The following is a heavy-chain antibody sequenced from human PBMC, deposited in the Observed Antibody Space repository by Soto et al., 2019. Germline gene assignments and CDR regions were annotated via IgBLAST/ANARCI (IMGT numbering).Heavy chain of an antibody. CDR2: IYYSGST. CDR1: GGSISSGDYY. Sequence: SETLSLTCTVSGGSISSGDYYWSWIRQPPGKGLEWIGYIYYSGSTYYNPSLKSRVTISVDTSKNQFSLKLSSVTAADTAVYYCAREGQLTEMDFDYWGQGTLVTVS. J-gene: IGHJ4*02. V-gene: IGHV4-30-4*01. D-gene: IGHD6-13*01. CDR3: AREGQLTEMDFDY.